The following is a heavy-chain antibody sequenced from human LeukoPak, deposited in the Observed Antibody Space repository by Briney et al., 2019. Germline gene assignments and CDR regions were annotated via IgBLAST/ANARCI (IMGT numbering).Heavy chain of an antibody. CDR2: IYYSGST. CDR1: GGSISSSSYY. V-gene: IGHV4-39*07. D-gene: IGHD6-19*01. Sequence: PSETLSLTCTVSGGSISSSSYYWGWIRQPPGKGLEWIGRIYYSGSTYYNPSLKSRVTISVDTSKNQFSLKLSSVTAAGTAVYYCARDRSGWYRARSYYFDYWGQGTLVTVSS. J-gene: IGHJ4*02. CDR3: ARDRSGWYRARSYYFDY.